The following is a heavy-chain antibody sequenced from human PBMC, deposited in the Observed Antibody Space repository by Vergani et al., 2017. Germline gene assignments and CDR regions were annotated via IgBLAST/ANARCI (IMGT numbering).Heavy chain of an antibody. CDR3: AKIGTNGGWDYYYYMDD. Sequence: EVQLLEPGGGLVQPGGSLRLSCAASRFPFSSYAMSWVRPAPGKGREWVSVISGSGGSTYYAASVKRRFTTSRDTSKSTLYLRMNSLRAEDTAVYYCAKIGTNGGWDYYYYMDDWGKGTTVTVSS. CDR2: ISGSGGST. CDR1: RFPFSSYA. V-gene: IGHV3-23*01. J-gene: IGHJ6*03. D-gene: IGHD2-8*01.